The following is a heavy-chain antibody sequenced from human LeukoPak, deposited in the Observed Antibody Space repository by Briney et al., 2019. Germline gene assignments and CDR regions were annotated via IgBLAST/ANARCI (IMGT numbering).Heavy chain of an antibody. CDR3: ARDGDQWELLNAFDI. J-gene: IGHJ3*02. D-gene: IGHD1-26*01. Sequence: GASVKVSCKASGYTFTGYYMHWVRQAPGQGLEWMGWINPNSGGTNYAQKFQGRVTMTRDTSISTAYMELSRLRSGDTAVYYCARDGDQWELLNAFDIWGQGTMVTVSS. V-gene: IGHV1-2*02. CDR2: INPNSGGT. CDR1: GYTFTGYY.